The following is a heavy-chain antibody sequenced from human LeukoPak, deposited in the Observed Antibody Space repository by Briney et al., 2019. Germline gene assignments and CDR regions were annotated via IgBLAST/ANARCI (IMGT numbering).Heavy chain of an antibody. CDR2: INGGAK. CDR1: GFTFSTYA. V-gene: IGHV3-23*01. CDR3: AKVRLPPADYFDH. Sequence: GGSLRLSCAASGFTFSTYAMSWVRQAPGKGLEWVAGINGGAKYYADSVQGRFTISRDNSASTLYLQMNSLSAEDTAVYYCAKVRLPPADYFDHWGQGTLVTVSS. J-gene: IGHJ4*02.